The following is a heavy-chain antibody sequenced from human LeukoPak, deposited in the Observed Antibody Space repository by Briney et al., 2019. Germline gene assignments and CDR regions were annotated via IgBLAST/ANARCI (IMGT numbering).Heavy chain of an antibody. CDR1: GFTFSSYA. CDR3: AKMLGAVAGTTDY. Sequence: GGSLRLSCAASGFTFSSYAMSWVRQAPGKGLEWVSAISGSGGGTYYADSVKGRFTISRDNSKNTLSLQMNSLRAEDTAVYYCAKMLGAVAGTTDYWGQGTLVTVSS. V-gene: IGHV3-23*01. J-gene: IGHJ4*02. D-gene: IGHD6-19*01. CDR2: ISGSGGGT.